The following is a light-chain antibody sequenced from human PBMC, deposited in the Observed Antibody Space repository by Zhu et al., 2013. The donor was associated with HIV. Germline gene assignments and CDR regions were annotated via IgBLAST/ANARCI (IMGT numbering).Light chain of an antibody. CDR1: QSVLYSSNNKNY. J-gene: IGKJ2*01. V-gene: IGKV4-1*01. CDR2: WAS. Sequence: DIVMTQSPDSLAVSLGERATINCKSSQSVLYSSNNKNYLAWYQQKPGQPPKLLIYWASTRESGVPDRFSGSGSGTDFTLTISSLQAEDVAVYYCQQYYSGPFTFGPGDQAGDQT. CDR3: QQYYSGPFT.